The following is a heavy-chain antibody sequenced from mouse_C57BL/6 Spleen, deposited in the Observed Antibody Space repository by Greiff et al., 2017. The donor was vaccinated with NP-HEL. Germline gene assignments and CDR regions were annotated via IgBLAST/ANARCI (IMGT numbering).Heavy chain of an antibody. D-gene: IGHD2-10*01. J-gene: IGHJ3*01. Sequence: QVQLQQPGAELVRPGSSVKLSCKASGYTFTSYWMHWVKQRPIQGLEWIGNIDPSDSETHYNQNFKDKATLTVDKSSSTAYMQLSSLTSEDSAVYYCAGASYGNYEAWFAYWGQGTLVTVSA. V-gene: IGHV1-52*01. CDR2: IDPSDSET. CDR1: GYTFTSYW. CDR3: AGASYGNYEAWFAY.